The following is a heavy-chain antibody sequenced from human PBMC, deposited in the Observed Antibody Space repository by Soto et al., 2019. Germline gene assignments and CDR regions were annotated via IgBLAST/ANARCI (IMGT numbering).Heavy chain of an antibody. Sequence: KPSETLSLTCAVYGGSFSGYYWSWTRQPPGKGLEWIGEINHSGSTNYNPSLKSRVTISVDTSKNQFSLKLSSVTAADTAVYYCARVRHGYITKFLDYWGQGTLVTVSS. V-gene: IGHV4-34*01. J-gene: IGHJ4*02. CDR3: ARVRHGYITKFLDY. CDR2: INHSGST. CDR1: GGSFSGYY. D-gene: IGHD5-12*01.